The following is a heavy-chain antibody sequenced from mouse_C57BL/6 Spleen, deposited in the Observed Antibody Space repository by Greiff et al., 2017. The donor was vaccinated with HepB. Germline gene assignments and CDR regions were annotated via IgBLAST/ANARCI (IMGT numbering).Heavy chain of an antibody. D-gene: IGHD2-4*01. Sequence: EVHLVESGGGLVQPGESLKLSCESNEYEFPSHDMSWVRKTPEKRLELVAAISSDGGSTYYPDTMERRFIISRDNTKKTLYLQMSSLRSEDTALYDCARHDYDAAWFAYWGQGTLVTVSA. CDR3: ARHDYDAAWFAY. CDR2: ISSDGGST. V-gene: IGHV5-2*01. J-gene: IGHJ3*01. CDR1: EYEFPSHD.